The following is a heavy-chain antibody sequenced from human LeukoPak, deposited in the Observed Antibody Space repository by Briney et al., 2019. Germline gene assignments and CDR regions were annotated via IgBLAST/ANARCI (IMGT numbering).Heavy chain of an antibody. J-gene: IGHJ4*02. CDR2: ISGSGGST. Sequence: GSLSLSCAASGFTFSSYAMSWVRQAPGKGLEWVSAISGSGGSTYYADSVKGRFTISRDNSMNTLYLQMNSLRAEDTAVYYCAKGHSRVSEDRFDYWGQGTLVTVSS. V-gene: IGHV3-23*01. CDR1: GFTFSSYA. D-gene: IGHD6-6*01. CDR3: AKGHSRVSEDRFDY.